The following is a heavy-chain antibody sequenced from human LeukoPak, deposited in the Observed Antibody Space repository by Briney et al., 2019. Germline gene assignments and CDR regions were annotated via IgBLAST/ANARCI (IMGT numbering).Heavy chain of an antibody. CDR3: AREDTDSSSWAHVGWFDP. CDR1: CGSISSYY. CDR2: IYTSGST. J-gene: IGHJ5*02. V-gene: IGHV4-4*07. D-gene: IGHD6-13*01. Sequence: SETLSLTCTVSCGSISSYYWSWIRQPAGKGLEWIGRIYTSGSTNYNPSLKSRVTMSVDTSKNQFSLKLSSVTAADTAVYYCAREDTDSSSWAHVGWFDPWGQGTLVTVSS.